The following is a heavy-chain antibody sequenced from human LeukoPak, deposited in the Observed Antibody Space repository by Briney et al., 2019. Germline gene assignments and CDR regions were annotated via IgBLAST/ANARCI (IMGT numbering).Heavy chain of an antibody. V-gene: IGHV3-23*01. Sequence: GGSLRLSCTAPGSTFSIYAMSWVRQAPGKGLEWVSAITSSGDTTFYADSVRGRFTISRDNSKNTLYLQMSSLRAEDTAVFYCAKDRPNYFGSNGHYYRRNGDSWGQGTLVTVSS. CDR3: AKDRPNYFGSNGHYYRRNGDS. CDR1: GSTFSIYA. CDR2: ITSSGDTT. J-gene: IGHJ5*01. D-gene: IGHD3-10*01.